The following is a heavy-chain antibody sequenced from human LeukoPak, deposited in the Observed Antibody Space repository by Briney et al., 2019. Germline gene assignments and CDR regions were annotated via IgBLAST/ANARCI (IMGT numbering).Heavy chain of an antibody. CDR2: ISYSGTT. Sequence: PSETLSLTCTVSAGSISSSDYSWSWLRQPPGKGLEWIGAISYSGTTYYNSSLSSRVSIAVDTSKNQFSLKLTSVIATDTAIYYCARHLPQSSGSKRGFDYWGQGTLVTVSS. J-gene: IGHJ4*02. V-gene: IGHV4-39*01. D-gene: IGHD6-19*01. CDR3: ARHLPQSSGSKRGFDY. CDR1: AGSISSSDYS.